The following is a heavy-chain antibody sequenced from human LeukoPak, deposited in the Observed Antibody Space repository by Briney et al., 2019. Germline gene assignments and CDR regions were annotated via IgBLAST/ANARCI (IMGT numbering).Heavy chain of an antibody. D-gene: IGHD3-3*01. CDR2: IYTSGST. Sequence: KPSETLSLTCTVSGYSISSGYYWGWIRQPPGKGLEWIGYIYTSGSTNYNPSLKSRVTISVDTSKNQFSLKLSSVTAADTAVYYCARHGGWPHYYYYYYMDVWGKGTTVTVSS. J-gene: IGHJ6*03. V-gene: IGHV4-38-2*02. CDR1: GYSISSGYY. CDR3: ARHGGWPHYYYYYYMDV.